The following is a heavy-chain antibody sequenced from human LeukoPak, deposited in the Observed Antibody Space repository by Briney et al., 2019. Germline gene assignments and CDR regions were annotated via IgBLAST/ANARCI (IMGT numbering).Heavy chain of an antibody. CDR3: ARVTLPPGYSSSSLIDY. V-gene: IGHV4-59*01. Sequence: SETLSLTCTVSGGSISSYYWSWIRQPPGKGLESIGYIYYSGSTNYNPSLKSRVTISVDTSKNQFSLKLSSVTAADTAVYYCARVTLPPGYSSSSLIDYWGQGTLVTVSS. CDR1: GGSISSYY. D-gene: IGHD6-6*01. J-gene: IGHJ4*02. CDR2: IYYSGST.